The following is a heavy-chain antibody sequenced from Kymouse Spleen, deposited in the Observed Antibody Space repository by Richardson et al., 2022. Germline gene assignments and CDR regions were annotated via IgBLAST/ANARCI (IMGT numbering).Heavy chain of an antibody. CDR3: ARDRGYYGSGSYYNHYYYYGMDV. D-gene: IGHD3-10*01. CDR1: GFTFSSYG. CDR2: IWYDGSNK. V-gene: IGHV3-33*01. J-gene: IGHJ6*02. Sequence: QVQLVESGGGVVQPGRSLRLSCAASGFTFSSYGMHWVRQAPGKGLEWVAVIWYDGSNKYYADSVKGRFTISRDNSKNTLYLQMNSLRAEDTAVYYCARDRGYYGSGSYYNHYYYYGMDVWGQGTTVTVSS.